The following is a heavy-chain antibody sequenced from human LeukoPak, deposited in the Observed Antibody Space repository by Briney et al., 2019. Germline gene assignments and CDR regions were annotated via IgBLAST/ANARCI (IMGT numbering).Heavy chain of an antibody. CDR3: ASVNSAYYSY. Sequence: SETQSLTCTVSGGSISSSSYYWGWIRQPPGKGLEWIGSIYYSGSTYYNPSLKSRVTISVDTSKNQFSLKLSSVTAADTAVYYCASVNSAYYSYWGQGTLVTVSS. V-gene: IGHV4-39*01. CDR1: GGSISSSSYY. D-gene: IGHD3-22*01. CDR2: IYYSGST. J-gene: IGHJ4*02.